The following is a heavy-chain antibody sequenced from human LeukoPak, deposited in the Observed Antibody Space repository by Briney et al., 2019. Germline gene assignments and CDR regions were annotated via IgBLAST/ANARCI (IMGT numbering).Heavy chain of an antibody. CDR3: ARQRVRIAAAGTLMYNWFDP. CDR2: IYYSGST. D-gene: IGHD6-13*01. J-gene: IGHJ5*02. Sequence: SETLSLTCTVSGGSISSSSYYWGWIRQPPGKGLEWIGSIYYSGSTYYNPSLKSRVTISVDTSKNQFSLKLSSVTAADTAVYYCARQRVRIAAAGTLMYNWFDPWGQGTLVTVSS. CDR1: GGSISSSSYY. V-gene: IGHV4-39*01.